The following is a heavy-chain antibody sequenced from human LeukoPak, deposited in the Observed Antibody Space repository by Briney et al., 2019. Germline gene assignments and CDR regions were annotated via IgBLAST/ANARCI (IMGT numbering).Heavy chain of an antibody. Sequence: GGSLRLSCTASGFTFSDYYMSWVRRAPGGGLESVSCISGSVRSISYADSVKGRFTVSRDNDKNSLYLQMNSLRAEDTAVYYCARGPMAAAGNFDSWGRGTLVTVSS. D-gene: IGHD6-13*01. J-gene: IGHJ4*02. CDR2: ISGSVRSI. CDR3: ARGPMAAAGNFDS. CDR1: GFTFSDYY. V-gene: IGHV3-11*01.